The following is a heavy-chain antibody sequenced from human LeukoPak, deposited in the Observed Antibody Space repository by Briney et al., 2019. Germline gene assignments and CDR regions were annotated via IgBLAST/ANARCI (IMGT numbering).Heavy chain of an antibody. CDR1: GGSISSYY. CDR3: ARSPWGEWFGELLPFDY. Sequence: SETLSLTCTVSGGSISSYYWSWIRQPPGKGLEWIGYIYYSGSTNYNPSLKSRVTISVDTSKNQFSLKLSSVTAADTAVYYCARSPWGEWFGELLPFDYWGQGTLVTVSS. J-gene: IGHJ4*02. V-gene: IGHV4-59*08. D-gene: IGHD3-10*01. CDR2: IYYSGST.